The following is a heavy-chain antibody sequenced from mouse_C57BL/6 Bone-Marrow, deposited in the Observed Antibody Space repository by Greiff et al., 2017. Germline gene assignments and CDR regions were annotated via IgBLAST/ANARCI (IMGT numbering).Heavy chain of an antibody. J-gene: IGHJ4*01. Sequence: SGAELVRPGASVTLSCTASGFNIKDDYMHWVKQRPEQGLEWIGWIDPENGDTEYASKFQGKATITADTSSNTAYLQRSSLTSEDTAVYYCTTALWFTYYAMDYWGQGTSVTVSS. CDR3: TTALWFTYYAMDY. CDR2: IDPENGDT. V-gene: IGHV14-4*01. D-gene: IGHD2-2*01. CDR1: GFNIKDDY.